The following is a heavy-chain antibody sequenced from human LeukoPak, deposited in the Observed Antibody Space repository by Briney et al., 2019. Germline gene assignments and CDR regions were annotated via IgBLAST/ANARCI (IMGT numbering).Heavy chain of an antibody. CDR3: AKGGSGWYYYFDY. J-gene: IGHJ4*02. CDR1: GFTFSSYA. D-gene: IGHD6-19*01. CDR2: ISGSGGST. Sequence: GGSLRLSCAASGFTFSSYAMSWVRQAPGKGLEWVSAISGSGGSTYYADSVKGQFTISRDNSKNTLYLQMISLRAEDTAVYYCAKGGSGWYYYFDYWGQGTLVTVSS. V-gene: IGHV3-23*01.